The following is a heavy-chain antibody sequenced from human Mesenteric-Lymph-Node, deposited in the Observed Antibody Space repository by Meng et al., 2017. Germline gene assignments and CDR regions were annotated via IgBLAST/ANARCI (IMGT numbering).Heavy chain of an antibody. CDR1: GFTFSSYS. CDR2: ISSSSSYI. V-gene: IGHV3-21*01. CDR3: ARDPGGEAAIGL. D-gene: IGHD2-2*01. Sequence: EVQLVESGGGLVKPVGSLRLSCADSGFTFSSYSMNWVRQAPGKGLEWVSSISSSSSYIYYADSVKGRFTISRDNAKNSLYLQMNSLRAEDTALYYCARDPGGEAAIGLWGRGTLVTVSS. J-gene: IGHJ2*01.